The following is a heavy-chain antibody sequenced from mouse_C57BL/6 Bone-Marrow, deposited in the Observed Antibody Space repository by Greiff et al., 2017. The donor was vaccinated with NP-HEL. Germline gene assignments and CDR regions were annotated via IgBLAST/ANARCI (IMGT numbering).Heavy chain of an antibody. J-gene: IGHJ4*01. CDR3: ARSTNYYGSSYGAMDY. CDR2: IYPGDGDT. Sequence: QVQLQQSGPELVKPGASVKISCKASGYAFSSSWMNWVKQRPGKGLEWIGRIYPGDGDTNYNGKFKGKATLTADKSSSTAYMQLSSLTSEDSAVYFCARSTNYYGSSYGAMDYWGQGTSVTVSS. V-gene: IGHV1-82*01. CDR1: GYAFSSSW. D-gene: IGHD1-1*01.